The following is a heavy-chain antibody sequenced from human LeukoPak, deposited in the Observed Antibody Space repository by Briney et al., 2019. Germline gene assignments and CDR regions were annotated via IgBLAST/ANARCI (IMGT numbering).Heavy chain of an antibody. V-gene: IGHV1-69*05. CDR2: IIPIFGTA. Sequence: ASVKVSCKASGGTFSSYAISWVRQAPGQGLEWMGGIIPIFGTANYAQKFQGRVTITTDESTSTAYMELSSLRSEDTAVYYCASAPYLLGYCSGGSCYPHGPGWFDPWGQGTLVTVSS. D-gene: IGHD2-15*01. CDR1: GGTFSSYA. J-gene: IGHJ5*02. CDR3: ASAPYLLGYCSGGSCYPHGPGWFDP.